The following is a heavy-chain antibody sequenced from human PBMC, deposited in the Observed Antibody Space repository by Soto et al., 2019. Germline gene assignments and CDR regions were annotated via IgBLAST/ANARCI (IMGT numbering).Heavy chain of an antibody. V-gene: IGHV3-48*01. CDR3: ARDLTYGRFDY. J-gene: IGHJ4*02. CDR1: GFTFSSYS. CDR2: ISSSSSTI. Sequence: EVQLVESGGGLVQPGGSLRLSCAASGFTFSSYSMNWVRQAPGKGLEWVSYISSSSSTIYYADSVKGRFTISRDNAQNSLYLQMNSLRAEDTAVYYCARDLTYGRFDYWGQGTRVTVSS. D-gene: IGHD4-17*01.